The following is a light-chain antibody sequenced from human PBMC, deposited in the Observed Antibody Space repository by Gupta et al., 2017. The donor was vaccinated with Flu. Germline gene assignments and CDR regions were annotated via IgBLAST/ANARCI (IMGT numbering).Light chain of an antibody. CDR1: ESVLYSSNNKNY. CDR2: WAS. V-gene: IGKV4-1*01. Sequence: DIVMTQSPDSLAVSLGERATINCKSSESVLYSSNNKNYLAWYQQKPGQPPKLLIYWASTRESGVPDRFSGSGSGTDFTLTISSLQAEDVAVYYCQHDYTSPSFFGQGTKLEIK. J-gene: IGKJ2*01. CDR3: QHDYTSPSF.